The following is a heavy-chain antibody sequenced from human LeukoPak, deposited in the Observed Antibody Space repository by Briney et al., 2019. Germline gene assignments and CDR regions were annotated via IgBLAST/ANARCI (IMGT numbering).Heavy chain of an antibody. CDR3: ARQDIVLMVYAPGGFDP. Sequence: PSETLSLTCVVSGYSISSGYYWGWIRQPPGKGLEWIGSIYHSGSTFYNPSLKSRVAISVDTSKNQFSLKLNSVTAADTAMYYCARQDIVLMVYAPGGFDPWGQGALVTVSS. J-gene: IGHJ5*02. CDR1: GYSISSGYY. V-gene: IGHV4-38-2*01. D-gene: IGHD2-8*01. CDR2: IYHSGST.